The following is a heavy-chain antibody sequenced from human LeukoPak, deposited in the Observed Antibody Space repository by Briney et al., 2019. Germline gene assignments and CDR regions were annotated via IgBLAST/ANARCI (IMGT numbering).Heavy chain of an antibody. CDR2: IYYSGST. V-gene: IGHV4-39*07. Sequence: SETLSLTCTVSGGSISSSSYYWGWIRQPPGKGLEWIGSIYYSGSTYYNPSLKSRVTISVDTSKNQFSLKLSSVTAADTAVYYCARTAAAPMYYDFWSGYLGYFDYWGQGTLVTVSS. J-gene: IGHJ4*02. CDR3: ARTAAAPMYYDFWSGYLGYFDY. CDR1: GGSISSSSYY. D-gene: IGHD3-3*01.